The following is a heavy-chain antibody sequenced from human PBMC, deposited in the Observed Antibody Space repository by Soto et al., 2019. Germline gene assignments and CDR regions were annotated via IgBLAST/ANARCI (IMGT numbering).Heavy chain of an antibody. V-gene: IGHV4-61*01. J-gene: IGHJ4*02. CDR3: ARSMHYSDGSNYSPFDY. Sequence: SETLSLTCTVSGGSVSSGNYYWSWIRQPPGKGLEWIGYFYYTGSTNYNPSLKSRVTISVDASKNQFSLRLSSLTAADTAVYYCARSMHYSDGSNYSPFDYWGRGTLVTVSS. D-gene: IGHD3-22*01. CDR2: FYYTGST. CDR1: GGSVSSGNYY.